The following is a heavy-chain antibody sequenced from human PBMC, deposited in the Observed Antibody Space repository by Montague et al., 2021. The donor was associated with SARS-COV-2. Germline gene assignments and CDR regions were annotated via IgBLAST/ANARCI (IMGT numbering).Heavy chain of an antibody. D-gene: IGHD5-24*01. J-gene: IGHJ4*02. CDR1: GFIVSTNY. V-gene: IGHV3-53*01. Sequence: SLRLSCAASGFIVSTNYMTWVRQAPGKGLEWVSTINDNDNKCYADSVIGRFTVSRDSSKNTLYLQMTSLRVEDTAVYYCTKGEKWPQFFHFWGQGTLVTVSS. CDR2: INDNDNK. CDR3: TKGEKWPQFFHF.